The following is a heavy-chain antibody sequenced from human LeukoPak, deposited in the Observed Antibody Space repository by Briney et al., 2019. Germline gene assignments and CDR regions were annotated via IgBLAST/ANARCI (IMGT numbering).Heavy chain of an antibody. J-gene: IGHJ4*02. CDR2: IYHSGST. CDR3: ARVSGYDWESFYDY. Sequence: SETLSLTCTVSGGSFSSYYWTWIRQPPGKGLEWIGYIYHSGSTNYNPSLKSRVTISVDTSKNQFSLKLSSVTAADTAVYYCARVSGYDWESFYDYWGQGTLVTVSS. D-gene: IGHD5-12*01. CDR1: GGSFSSYY. V-gene: IGHV4-59*01.